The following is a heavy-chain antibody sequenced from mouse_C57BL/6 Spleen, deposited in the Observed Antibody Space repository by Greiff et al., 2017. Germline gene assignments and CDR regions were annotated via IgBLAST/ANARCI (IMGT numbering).Heavy chain of an antibody. V-gene: IGHV5-6*02. D-gene: IGHD2-4*01. CDR2: ISSGGSYT. CDR1: GFTFSSYG. J-gene: IGHJ2*01. CDR3: ARDDYDVGYFDY. Sequence: EVKLEESGGDLVKPGGSLKLSCAASGFTFSSYGMSWVRQTPDKRLEWVATISSGGSYTYYPDSVKGRFTISRDNAKNTLYLQMSSLKSEDTAMYYCARDDYDVGYFDYWGQGTTLTVSS.